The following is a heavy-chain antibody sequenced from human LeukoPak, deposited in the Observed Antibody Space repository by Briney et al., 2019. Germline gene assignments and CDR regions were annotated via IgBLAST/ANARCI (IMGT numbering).Heavy chain of an antibody. Sequence: PGGSLRLSCAASGFTFSSYSMNWVRQAPGKGLEWVSYISSSSSTIYYADSVKGRFTISRDNAKNSLYLQMNSLRAEDTAVYFCAARPHGDSPYFDFWGQGTLVTVSS. J-gene: IGHJ4*02. CDR2: ISSSSSTI. CDR1: GFTFSSYS. V-gene: IGHV3-48*01. CDR3: AARPHGDSPYFDF. D-gene: IGHD4-17*01.